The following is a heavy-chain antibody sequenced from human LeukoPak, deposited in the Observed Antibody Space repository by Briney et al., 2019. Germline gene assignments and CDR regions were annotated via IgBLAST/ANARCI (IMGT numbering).Heavy chain of an antibody. CDR3: ARGYGSGSYELDY. V-gene: IGHV1-69*01. CDR2: IIPIFGTA. D-gene: IGHD3-10*01. CDR1: GGTFSSYG. Sequence: ASVKVSCKASGGTFSSYGISWVRQAPGQGLEWMGGIIPIFGTANYAQKFQGRVTITADESTSTAYMELSSLRSEDTAVYYCARGYGSGSYELDYWGQGTLVTVSS. J-gene: IGHJ4*02.